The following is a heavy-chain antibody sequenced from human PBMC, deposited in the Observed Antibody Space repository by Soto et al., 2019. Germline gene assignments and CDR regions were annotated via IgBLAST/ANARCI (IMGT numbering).Heavy chain of an antibody. D-gene: IGHD1-1*01. CDR1: GFTFGNYV. J-gene: IGHJ4*02. Sequence: GGSLRLSCTASGFTFGNYVMSWFRQAPGKGLEWVGFIRGQADGGSPEFAASVKGRFSISREDSKSIAYLQMNSLTTEDSGVYYCARRQLGWTPNFDYWGQGTLVTVSS. CDR2: IRGQADGGSP. CDR3: ARRQLGWTPNFDY. V-gene: IGHV3-49*03.